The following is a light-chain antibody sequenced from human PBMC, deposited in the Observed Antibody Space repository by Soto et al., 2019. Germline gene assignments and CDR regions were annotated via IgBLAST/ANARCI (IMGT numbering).Light chain of an antibody. CDR2: DVS. CDR3: NSYTTGTTWV. CDR1: TSDVGRYNY. J-gene: IGLJ3*02. Sequence: QSALTQPASVSGSPGQSITISCTGTTSDVGRYNYVSWHQQHPGNAPKLLIFDVSNRPSGVSDRFSGSKSGNTASLTISGLQAEDEADYYCNSYTTGTTWVFGGGTKVTVL. V-gene: IGLV2-14*01.